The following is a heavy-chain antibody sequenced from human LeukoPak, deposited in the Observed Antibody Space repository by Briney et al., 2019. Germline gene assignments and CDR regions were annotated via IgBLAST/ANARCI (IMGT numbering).Heavy chain of an antibody. CDR1: GFSFSSYG. CDR2: ISSSGRSA. CDR3: ARGSPYCSSTSCYFDY. Sequence: GGSLRLSCAASGFSFSSYGMNWVRQAPGKGLEWVSYISSSGRSAYYTDSVKGRFTFSRDNAKNSLYLQMTSLRAEDTAVYYCARGSPYCSSTSCYFDYWGQGTLVTVSS. J-gene: IGHJ4*02. V-gene: IGHV3-48*03. D-gene: IGHD2-2*01.